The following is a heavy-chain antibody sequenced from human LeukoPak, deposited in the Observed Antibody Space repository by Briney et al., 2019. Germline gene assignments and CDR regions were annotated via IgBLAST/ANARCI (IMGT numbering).Heavy chain of an antibody. Sequence: GGSLRLSCAASGFTFSSYAMSWVRQAPGKGLEWVSAISGSGGSTYYADSVKGRFTISRDNSKNTLYLQMNSLRAEDTAVYYCAKVWTAMVVVDYYYGMDVWGQGTTVTVSS. CDR1: GFTFSSYA. D-gene: IGHD5-18*01. CDR2: ISGSGGST. CDR3: AKVWTAMVVVDYYYGMDV. J-gene: IGHJ6*02. V-gene: IGHV3-23*01.